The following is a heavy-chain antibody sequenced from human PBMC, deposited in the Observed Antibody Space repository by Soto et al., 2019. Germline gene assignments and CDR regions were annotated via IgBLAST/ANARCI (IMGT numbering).Heavy chain of an antibody. CDR1: GFTFSNYG. D-gene: IGHD2-15*01. CDR2: ISYDGSHK. J-gene: IGHJ4*02. CDR3: AKDGAPRYCSRSSCHPAGAY. Sequence: QVQLVESGGGVVQPGRSLRLSCAGSGFTFSNYGLHWVRQAAGKGLEWVAVISYDGSHKYYADSVKGRFTISRDNSNNMLYLQMDRLRAEDTAVYYCAKDGAPRYCSRSSCHPAGAYWGQGTLVTVSS. V-gene: IGHV3-30*18.